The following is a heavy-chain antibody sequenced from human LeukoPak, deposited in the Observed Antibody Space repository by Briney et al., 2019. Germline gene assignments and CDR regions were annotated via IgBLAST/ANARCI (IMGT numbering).Heavy chain of an antibody. Sequence: SGGSLRLSCAASGFTLGALAMHWVRQAPGKGLEWVSLINKDGSNTYYADSVKGRFTISGDNSKDSLYLQMNGLRTEDSALYYCATWAFYHNLDVWGQGITVIVSS. V-gene: IGHV3-43*02. CDR3: ATWAFYHNLDV. D-gene: IGHD1-14*01. CDR1: GFTLGALA. CDR2: INKDGSNT. J-gene: IGHJ6*02.